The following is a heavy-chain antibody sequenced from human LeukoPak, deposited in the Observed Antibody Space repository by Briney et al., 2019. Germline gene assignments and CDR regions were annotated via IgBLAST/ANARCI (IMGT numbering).Heavy chain of an antibody. Sequence: SGTLSLTCTVSGGSISSYYWSWIRQPPGKGLEWIGYIHYSGSTNYNPSLKSRVTISVDTSKNQFSLKLSSVTAADTAVYYCARAAVDTAMDWKFDYWGQGTLVTVSS. J-gene: IGHJ4*02. CDR1: GGSISSYY. CDR2: IHYSGST. CDR3: ARAAVDTAMDWKFDY. D-gene: IGHD5-18*01. V-gene: IGHV4-59*01.